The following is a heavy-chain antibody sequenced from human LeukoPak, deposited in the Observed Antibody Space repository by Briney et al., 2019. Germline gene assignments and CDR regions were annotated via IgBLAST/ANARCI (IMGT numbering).Heavy chain of an antibody. CDR1: GGSISSYY. CDR3: ARGKTEGIAVAGTGNWFDP. Sequence: KTSETLSLTCTVSGGSISSYYWSWIRQPPGKGLEWIGYIYYSGSTNYNPSLKSRVTISVDTSKNQFSLKLSSVTAADTAVYYCARGKTEGIAVAGTGNWFDPWGQGTLVTVSS. V-gene: IGHV4-59*01. D-gene: IGHD6-19*01. J-gene: IGHJ5*02. CDR2: IYYSGST.